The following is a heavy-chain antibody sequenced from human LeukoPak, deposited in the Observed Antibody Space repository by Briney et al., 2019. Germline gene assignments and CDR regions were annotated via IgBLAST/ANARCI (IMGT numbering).Heavy chain of an antibody. D-gene: IGHD3-3*01. CDR3: SREGEDDFWSAFDY. J-gene: IGHJ4*02. CDR2: ISDDGSNK. CDR1: GFTFSSFA. V-gene: IGHV3-30*01. Sequence: GRSLRLSCAASGFTFSSFAMHWARQAPGKGLEWVAVISDDGSNKHYADSLKDRFTISRDNSKNTLYLQMNSLRGEDTAVYYCSREGEDDFWSAFDYWGQGTLVTVSS.